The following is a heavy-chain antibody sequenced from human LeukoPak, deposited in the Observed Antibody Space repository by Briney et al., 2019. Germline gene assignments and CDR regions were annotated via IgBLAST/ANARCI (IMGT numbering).Heavy chain of an antibody. CDR1: GFTVSSTY. CDR2: IYSGGST. CDR3: ARDSNYDY. V-gene: IGHV3-66*02. J-gene: IGHJ4*02. D-gene: IGHD6-13*01. Sequence: GGSLRLSCAASGFTVSSTYMSWVRQAPGKGLEWVSVIYSGGSTYYADSVKGRFTISRDNSKNTLYLQMNSLRAEDTAVYYRARDSNYDYWGQGTLVTVSS.